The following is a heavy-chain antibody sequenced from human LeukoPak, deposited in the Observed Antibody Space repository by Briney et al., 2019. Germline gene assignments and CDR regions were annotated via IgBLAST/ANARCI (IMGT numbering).Heavy chain of an antibody. Sequence: GGSLRLSCAASGFTFSNYAMSWVRQAPGKGLEWVSAISGGGGSTYYADSVKGRFTISRDNSKNTLYLQMNSLRAEDTAVYYCVKAAGGFRDLLVGSSWGQGTLVTVSS. CDR2: ISGGGGST. CDR3: VKAAGGFRDLLVGSS. V-gene: IGHV3-23*01. J-gene: IGHJ5*02. CDR1: GFTFSNYA. D-gene: IGHD3-10*01.